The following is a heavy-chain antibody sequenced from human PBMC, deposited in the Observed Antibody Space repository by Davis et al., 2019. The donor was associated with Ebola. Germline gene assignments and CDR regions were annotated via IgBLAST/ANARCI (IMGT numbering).Heavy chain of an antibody. CDR3: ARAIAALGWFDP. V-gene: IGHV3-64*01. CDR2: ISSNGGGT. D-gene: IGHD6-6*01. Sequence: GGSLRLSCAASGFTFSSYAMHWVRQAPGKGLEYVSAISSNGGGTYYANSVKGRFTISRDNSKNTLYLQMGSLRAEDMAVYYCARAIAALGWFDPWGQGTLVTVSS. J-gene: IGHJ5*02. CDR1: GFTFSSYA.